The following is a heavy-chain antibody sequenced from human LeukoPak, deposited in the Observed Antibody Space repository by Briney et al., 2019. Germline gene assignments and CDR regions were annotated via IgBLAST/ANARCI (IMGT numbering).Heavy chain of an antibody. J-gene: IGHJ4*02. D-gene: IGHD2-2*01. Sequence: PGGSLRLSCAASGFTFSSCAMSWVRQAPGKGLEWVSAISGSGGSTYYADSVKGRFTISRDNSKNTLYLQMNSLRAEDTAVYYCAKDGRYCSSTSCQTLVDYWGQGTLVTVSS. V-gene: IGHV3-23*01. CDR1: GFTFSSCA. CDR2: ISGSGGST. CDR3: AKDGRYCSSTSCQTLVDY.